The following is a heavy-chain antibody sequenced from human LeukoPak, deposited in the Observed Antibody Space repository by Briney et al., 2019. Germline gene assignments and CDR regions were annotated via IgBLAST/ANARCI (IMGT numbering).Heavy chain of an antibody. CDR3: ARDLEYCSSTSCYN. CDR2: ISISSSTI. Sequence: GGSLRLSCAASGFTFSSYSMNWVRQAPGKGLEWVSYISISSSTIYYADSVKGRFTISRDNAKNSLYLQMNSLRAEDTAVYYCARDLEYCSSTSCYNWGQGTLVTVSS. J-gene: IGHJ4*02. V-gene: IGHV3-48*04. D-gene: IGHD2-2*01. CDR1: GFTFSSYS.